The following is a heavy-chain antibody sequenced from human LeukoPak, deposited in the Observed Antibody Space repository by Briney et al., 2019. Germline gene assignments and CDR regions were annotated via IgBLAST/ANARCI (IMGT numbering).Heavy chain of an antibody. J-gene: IGHJ4*02. CDR2: IYTSGST. CDR3: ARDTVPDVEGGY. D-gene: IGHD4-17*01. V-gene: IGHV4-61*02. Sequence: PSETLSLTCTVSGGSISSGSYYWSWIRQPAGKGLEWIGRIYTSGSTNYNPSLKSRVTISVDTSKNQFSLKLSSVTAADTAVYYCARDTVPDVEGGYWGQGTLVTVSS. CDR1: GGSISSGSYY.